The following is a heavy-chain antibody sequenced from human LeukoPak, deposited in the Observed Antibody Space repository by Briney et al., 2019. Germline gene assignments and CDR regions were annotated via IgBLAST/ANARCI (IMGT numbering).Heavy chain of an antibody. J-gene: IGHJ5*02. Sequence: SQTLSLTCTVSGGSISSGDYYWSWIRQPPGKGLEWIGYIYYSGSTYYNPFLKSRVTISVDTSKNQFSLKLSSVTAADTAVYYCAAGRIVVVPAAIQNWFDPWGQGTLVTVSS. CDR2: IYYSGST. D-gene: IGHD2-2*01. V-gene: IGHV4-30-4*08. CDR3: AAGRIVVVPAAIQNWFDP. CDR1: GGSISSGDYY.